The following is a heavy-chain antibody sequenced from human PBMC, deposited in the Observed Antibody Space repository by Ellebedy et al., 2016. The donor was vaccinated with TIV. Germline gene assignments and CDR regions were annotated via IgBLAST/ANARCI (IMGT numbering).Heavy chain of an antibody. J-gene: IGHJ4*02. CDR1: GFTFSSYG. Sequence: GGSLRLSXAASGFTFSSYGMHWVRQAPGKGLEWVAVISYDGSNKYYADSVKGRFTISRDNSKNTLYLQMNSLRAEDTAVYYCAKSYYGSGTDWGQGTLVTVSS. D-gene: IGHD3-10*01. V-gene: IGHV3-30*18. CDR3: AKSYYGSGTD. CDR2: ISYDGSNK.